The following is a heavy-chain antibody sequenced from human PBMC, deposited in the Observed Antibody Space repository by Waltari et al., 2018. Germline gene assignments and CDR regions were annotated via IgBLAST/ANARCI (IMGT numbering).Heavy chain of an antibody. D-gene: IGHD2-15*01. Sequence: EVELVDSGGGLVQPGGSLRLSRGPTGFTRSRHWVTLVRQATGKGLEWVANINQDGSKKNYVDSVKGRFTISRDNAMNSLDLQMDSLRAEDTALYYCARDLSPDCGAGCYLDAFDVWGQGTMVTVSS. CDR2: INQDGSKK. J-gene: IGHJ3*01. V-gene: IGHV3-7*01. CDR3: ARDLSPDCGAGCYLDAFDV. CDR1: GFTRSRHW.